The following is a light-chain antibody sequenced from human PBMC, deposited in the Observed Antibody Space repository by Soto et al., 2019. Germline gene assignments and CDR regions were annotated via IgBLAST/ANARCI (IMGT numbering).Light chain of an antibody. Sequence: QSALTQPASVSGSPGQSVTISCTGTSSDVGGYNYVSWYQQHPGKAPKVMIYDVTNRPSGVSNHFSGSKSGNTASLTISGLQAEDEADYYCSSYTSSSTLGFGGGTKLTVL. CDR2: DVT. CDR1: SSDVGGYNY. J-gene: IGLJ2*01. V-gene: IGLV2-14*03. CDR3: SSYTSSSTLG.